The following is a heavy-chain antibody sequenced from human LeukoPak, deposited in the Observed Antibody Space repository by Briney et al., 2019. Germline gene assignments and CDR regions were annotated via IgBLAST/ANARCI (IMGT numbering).Heavy chain of an antibody. CDR2: ISYDGSNK. J-gene: IGHJ3*02. D-gene: IGHD6-13*01. CDR1: GFTFSNYA. Sequence: GGSLRLSCAASGFTFSNYAMHWVRQAPGKGLEWVAVISYDGSNKYYADSVKGRFTISRDNSKNTLYLQMNSLRAEDTAVYYCARGGDYSSSWGAFDIWGQGTMVTVSS. CDR3: ARGGDYSSSWGAFDI. V-gene: IGHV3-30-3*01.